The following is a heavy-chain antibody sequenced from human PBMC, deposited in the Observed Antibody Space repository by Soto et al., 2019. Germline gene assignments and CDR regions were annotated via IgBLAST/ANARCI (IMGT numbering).Heavy chain of an antibody. CDR3: AGGYGFDY. Sequence: EVQLVESGGGLVQPGGSLRISCAASACTFSGYWMNWVRQAPGKGLVWVSRINTDGSSTSYADSVKGRFTISRDNAKNTLYLQMNSLRAEDTAVYYCAGGYGFDYWGQGTLVTVSS. CDR2: INTDGSST. CDR1: ACTFSGYW. V-gene: IGHV3-74*01. J-gene: IGHJ4*02. D-gene: IGHD5-12*01.